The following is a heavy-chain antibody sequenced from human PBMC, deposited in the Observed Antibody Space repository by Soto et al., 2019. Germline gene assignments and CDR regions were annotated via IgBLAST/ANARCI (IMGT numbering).Heavy chain of an antibody. CDR3: ARMAGPWYFDL. CDR1: GGSFSGFY. CDR2: INHSGSS. J-gene: IGHJ2*01. V-gene: IGHV4-34*01. Sequence: QVQLQQWGAGLLKPSETLSLTFAVHGGSFSGFYWTWIRQPPGKGLEWIGEINHSGSSNYNPPLKSRVTMSLDTSRNQFSLSLNSVTAADTAVYYCARMAGPWYFDLWGRGTLVTVSS.